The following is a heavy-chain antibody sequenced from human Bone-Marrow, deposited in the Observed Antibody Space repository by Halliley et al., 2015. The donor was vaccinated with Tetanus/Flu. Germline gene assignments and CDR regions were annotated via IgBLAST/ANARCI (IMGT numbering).Heavy chain of an antibody. V-gene: IGHV5-10-1*01. J-gene: IGHJ4*02. Sequence: GMGRVVPVDTYTNYSPPFQGHVPISADESISTAYLQWSSLKASDPAMYYCARAVAGSFEVGLDSWGQGTLVTVSS. CDR3: ARAVAGSFEVGLDS. D-gene: IGHD3-10*01. CDR2: VVPVDTYT.